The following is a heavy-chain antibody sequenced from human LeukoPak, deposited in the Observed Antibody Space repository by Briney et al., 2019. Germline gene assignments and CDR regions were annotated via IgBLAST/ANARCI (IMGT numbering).Heavy chain of an antibody. CDR3: ARERLGGGNWFDP. CDR2: ISAYNGNT. J-gene: IGHJ5*02. D-gene: IGHD2-15*01. V-gene: IGHV1-18*01. Sequence: ASVKVSCKAFGYTFTSYGISWVRQAPGQGLEWMGWISAYNGNTNYAQNLQGRVTMTTDISTTTVYMELRSLRSDDTAVYYCARERLGGGNWFDPWGQGTLVTVSS. CDR1: GYTFTSYG.